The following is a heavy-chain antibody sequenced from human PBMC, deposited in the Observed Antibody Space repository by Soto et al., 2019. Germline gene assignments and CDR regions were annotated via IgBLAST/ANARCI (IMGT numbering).Heavy chain of an antibody. CDR1: GGSITFNEY. CDR3: ARLRFLEWLFDP. J-gene: IGHJ5*02. V-gene: IGHV4-59*08. CDR2: IYFGGST. Sequence: SETLSLTCSVSGGSITFNEYWGWIRQPPGKGLEWIGYIYFGGSTYYNPSLKSRVTISVDTSKNQFSLKLSSVTAADTAVYYCARLRFLEWLFDPWGQGTLVTVSS. D-gene: IGHD3-3*01.